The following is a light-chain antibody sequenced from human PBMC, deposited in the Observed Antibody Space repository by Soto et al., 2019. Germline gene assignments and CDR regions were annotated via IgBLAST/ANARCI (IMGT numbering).Light chain of an antibody. J-gene: IGKJ1*01. CDR2: AAS. CDR3: QQSYSRVT. V-gene: IGKV1-39*01. Sequence: DIQMTQSPSSLSASVGDRVTIACRTSQSISSYLNWYQQKPGKAPKLLIYAASTLQNGVPSRISGSGSGTDFTLTIDSLQTEDFATYYCQQSYSRVTFGQGTKVEIK. CDR1: QSISSY.